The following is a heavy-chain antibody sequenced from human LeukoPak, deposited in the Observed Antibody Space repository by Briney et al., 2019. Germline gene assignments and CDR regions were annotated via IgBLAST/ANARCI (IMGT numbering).Heavy chain of an antibody. D-gene: IGHD6-19*01. Sequence: GGSLRLSCAASGFTFSSYGMHWVRQAPGKGLEWVAVIWYDGSNKYYADSVKGRFTISRDNSQNTLYLQMHSLRVEDTAMYYCARDITVAGTEDYWGQGTLVTVSS. J-gene: IGHJ4*02. V-gene: IGHV3-33*01. CDR2: IWYDGSNK. CDR1: GFTFSSYG. CDR3: ARDITVAGTEDY.